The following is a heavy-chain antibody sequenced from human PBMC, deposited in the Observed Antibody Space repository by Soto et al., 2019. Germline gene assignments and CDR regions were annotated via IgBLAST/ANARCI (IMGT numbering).Heavy chain of an antibody. Sequence: SVKVSCKASGGTFSSYTISWVRQAPGQGLEWMGRIIPILGIANYAQKFQGRVTVTADKSTSTACMEPSSLRSEDTAVYYCARGGGVVAARDVFDFRAQGTMVTVSS. CDR2: IIPILGIA. D-gene: IGHD2-15*01. J-gene: IGHJ3*01. CDR1: GGTFSSYT. V-gene: IGHV1-69*02. CDR3: ARGGGVVAARDVFDF.